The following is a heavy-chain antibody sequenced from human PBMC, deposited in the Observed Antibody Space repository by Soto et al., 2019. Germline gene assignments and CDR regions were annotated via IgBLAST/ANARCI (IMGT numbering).Heavy chain of an antibody. Sequence: QVQLVQSGAEVKKPGASVKVSCKASGYTFTSYDIIWVRQATGQGLEWMGWMNPSTGNTDSAEKFQGRLTMTRTTSISTVYMELSSLSSEDTAVYYCARGSIIVAGGFDPWGQGTLVTVSS. D-gene: IGHD6-19*01. CDR3: ARGSIIVAGGFDP. CDR1: GYTFTSYD. CDR2: MNPSTGNT. J-gene: IGHJ5*02. V-gene: IGHV1-8*01.